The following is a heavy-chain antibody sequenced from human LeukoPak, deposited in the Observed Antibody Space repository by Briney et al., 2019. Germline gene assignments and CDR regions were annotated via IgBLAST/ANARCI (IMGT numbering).Heavy chain of an antibody. CDR1: GFTFSNYA. CDR3: AKDRDGYSSACWHY. CDR2: ITGSGGST. Sequence: GGSLRLSCAASGFTFSNYAMSWVRQAPGKWLEWVSSITGSGGSTKYADSVKGRFTISRDNSKNTLYLQMSSLRAEDTAVYYCAKDRDGYSSACWHYWGQGTLVTVSS. V-gene: IGHV3-23*01. D-gene: IGHD6-19*01. J-gene: IGHJ4*02.